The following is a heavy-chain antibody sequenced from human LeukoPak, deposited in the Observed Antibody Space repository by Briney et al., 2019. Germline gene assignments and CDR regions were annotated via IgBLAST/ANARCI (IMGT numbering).Heavy chain of an antibody. V-gene: IGHV4-59*01. Sequence: PSETLSLTCTVSGGSISSYYWSWLRQPPGKGLEWVGYIYYSGSTNYNPSLKSRVTISVDTSKNQFSLKLSSVTAADTAVYYCARYSGSYYFDYWGQGTLVTVSS. CDR1: GGSISSYY. CDR2: IYYSGST. D-gene: IGHD1-26*01. J-gene: IGHJ4*02. CDR3: ARYSGSYYFDY.